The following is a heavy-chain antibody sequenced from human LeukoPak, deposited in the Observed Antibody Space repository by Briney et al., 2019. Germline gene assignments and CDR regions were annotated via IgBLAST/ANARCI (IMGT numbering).Heavy chain of an antibody. Sequence: SETLSLTCAVYGGSFSGYYWSWIRQPPGKGLEWIGEINHSGSTNYNPSLKSRVTISVDTSKNQFSLKLSSVTAADTAVYYCARVSDSSGWYSDYMDVWGKGTTVTISS. CDR3: ARVSDSSGWYSDYMDV. V-gene: IGHV4-34*01. CDR2: INHSGST. D-gene: IGHD6-19*01. CDR1: GGSFSGYY. J-gene: IGHJ6*03.